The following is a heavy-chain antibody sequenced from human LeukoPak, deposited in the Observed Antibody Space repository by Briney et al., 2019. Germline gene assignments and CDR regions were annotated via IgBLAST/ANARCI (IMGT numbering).Heavy chain of an antibody. CDR2: IKQDGSEK. J-gene: IGHJ4*02. Sequence: GGSLRLSCAASGFTFSSYWMSWVRPAPGKGLEGVANIKQDGSEKYYVDSVKGRFTISRDNAKNSLYLQMKALRVEDTAVYYCGRAQEVDYWGQGTLVTVSS. V-gene: IGHV3-7*01. CDR3: GRAQEVDY. CDR1: GFTFSSYW.